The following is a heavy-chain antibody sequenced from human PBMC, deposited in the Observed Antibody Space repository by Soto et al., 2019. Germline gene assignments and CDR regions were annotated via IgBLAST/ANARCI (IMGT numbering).Heavy chain of an antibody. D-gene: IGHD3-3*01. V-gene: IGHV3-30-3*01. Sequence: QGWQVESGGGVVQAGRSLRLSCAASGFTFRSYAMHWVRQAPCKGLEWVAIISYDEIYNYYADYVKGRFTISIDNSKNTLYLQMNSLRAEDTALYYCARALDFWSAYFDYWGQGALVTVSS. CDR3: ARALDFWSAYFDY. CDR2: ISYDEIYN. CDR1: GFTFRSYA. J-gene: IGHJ4*02.